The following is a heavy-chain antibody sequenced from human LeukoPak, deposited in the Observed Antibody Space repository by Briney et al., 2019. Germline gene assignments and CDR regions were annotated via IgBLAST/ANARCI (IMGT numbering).Heavy chain of an antibody. J-gene: IGHJ1*01. D-gene: IGHD6-19*01. CDR3: ARLGSSGSAQYFQD. CDR1: GDPISSYY. Sequence: SETLSLTCTVSGDPISSYYWSWIRQPAGKGLEWIGRIYTSGTTNYNSSLKSRLTMSVNTSKNQFSLRLSSVTAADTAVYYCARLGSSGSAQYFQDWGQGTLVTVSS. V-gene: IGHV4-4*07. CDR2: IYTSGTT.